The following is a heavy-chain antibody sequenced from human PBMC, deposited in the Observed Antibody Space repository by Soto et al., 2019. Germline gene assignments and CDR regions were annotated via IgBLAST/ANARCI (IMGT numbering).Heavy chain of an antibody. CDR2: IYYSGST. CDR1: GGSISSSSYY. J-gene: IGHJ3*02. D-gene: IGHD3-10*01. CDR3: ARPLGGTMVRGVIKDAFDI. V-gene: IGHV4-39*01. Sequence: SETLSLTCTVSGGSISSSSYYWGWIRQPPGKGLEWIGSIYYSGSTYYNPSLKSRVTISVDTSKNQFSLKLSSVTAADTAVYYCARPLGGTMVRGVIKDAFDIWGQGTMVTV.